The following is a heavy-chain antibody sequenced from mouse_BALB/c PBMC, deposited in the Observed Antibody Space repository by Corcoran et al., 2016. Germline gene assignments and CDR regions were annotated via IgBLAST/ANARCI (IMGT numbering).Heavy chain of an antibody. J-gene: IGHJ1*01. CDR3: ATGTYWYFDV. CDR2: ISYDGSN. V-gene: IGHV3-6*02. CDR1: GYSITSGYY. D-gene: IGHD4-1*01. Sequence: DVQLQESGPGLVKPSQSLSITCSVTGYSITSGYYWNWIRQFPGNKLEWMGYISYDGSNNYNPSLKNRISITRDTSKNQFFLKLNSVTTEDTATYYCATGTYWYFDVWGAGTTVTVSS.